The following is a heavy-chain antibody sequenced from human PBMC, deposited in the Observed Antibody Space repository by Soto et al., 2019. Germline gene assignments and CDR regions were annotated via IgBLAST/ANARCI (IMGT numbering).Heavy chain of an antibody. J-gene: IGHJ4*02. V-gene: IGHV1-69*06. CDR3: ARGSGTLEMATSFDY. CDR1: GGTFSSYA. Sequence: SVKVSCKASGGTFSSYAISWVRQAPGQGLEWMGGIIPIFGTANYAQKFQGRVTITADKSTSTAYMELSSLRSEDTAVYYCARGSGTLEMATSFDYWGQGTLVTVSS. D-gene: IGHD5-12*01. CDR2: IIPIFGTA.